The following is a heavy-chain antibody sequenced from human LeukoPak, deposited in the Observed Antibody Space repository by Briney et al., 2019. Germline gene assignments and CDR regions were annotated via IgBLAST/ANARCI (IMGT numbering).Heavy chain of an antibody. V-gene: IGHV3-23*01. CDR3: AKSSADYDFWSGYLRYLGY. J-gene: IGHJ4*02. D-gene: IGHD3-3*01. CDR1: GFTFSSYA. CDR2: ISGSGGST. Sequence: GGSLRLSCAASGFTFSSYAMSWVRQAPGKGLEWVSAISGSGGSTYYADSVKGRFTISRDNSKSTLYLQMNSLRAEDTAVYYCAKSSADYDFWSGYLRYLGYWGQGTLVTVSS.